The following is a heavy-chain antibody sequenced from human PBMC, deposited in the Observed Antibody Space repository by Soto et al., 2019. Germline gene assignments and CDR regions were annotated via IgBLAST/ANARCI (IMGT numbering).Heavy chain of an antibody. D-gene: IGHD6-19*01. CDR1: GFPFWHYG. J-gene: IGHJ6*02. V-gene: IGHV3-33*01. Sequence: QVQLVESGGGVVQPGRSLRLSCVGSGFPFWHYGMHWVRQAPGKGLEWVAVIWSDGNKESYADSVKGRFAISRDNSKDTLYLEMSSQSVAESAVYFCARGRNGGWFQRDVWGQGTAVSVSS. CDR3: ARGRNGGWFQRDV. CDR2: IWSDGNKE.